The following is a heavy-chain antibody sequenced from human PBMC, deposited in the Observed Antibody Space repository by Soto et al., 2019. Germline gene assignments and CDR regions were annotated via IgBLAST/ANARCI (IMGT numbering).Heavy chain of an antibody. CDR3: ARWDRSGYSYWLDT. Sequence: QVQLQESGPGLVKPSQTLSLTCTVSGGSISDGYYWSWIRQHPGKGLEWIGSISDSGSTSYNPSLKSRLTLSVDTSKNQFSLNLSSVTAADTAVYYCARWDRSGYSYWLDTWGQGTLVTVSS. CDR1: GGSISDGYY. J-gene: IGHJ5*02. V-gene: IGHV4-31*03. CDR2: ISDSGST. D-gene: IGHD3-22*01.